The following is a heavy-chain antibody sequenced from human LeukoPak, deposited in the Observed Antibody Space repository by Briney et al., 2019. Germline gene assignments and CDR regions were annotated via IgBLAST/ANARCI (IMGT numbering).Heavy chain of an antibody. Sequence: QPGGSLRLSCAASGFTFSSYAMSWVRQAPGKGLEWVSAISGSGGSTYYADSVKGRFTISRDNSKNTLYLQMNSLRAEDTAVYYCAKDGIITMVRELDYWGQGTLVTVSS. CDR1: GFTFSSYA. D-gene: IGHD3-10*01. CDR3: AKDGIITMVRELDY. V-gene: IGHV3-23*01. J-gene: IGHJ4*02. CDR2: ISGSGGST.